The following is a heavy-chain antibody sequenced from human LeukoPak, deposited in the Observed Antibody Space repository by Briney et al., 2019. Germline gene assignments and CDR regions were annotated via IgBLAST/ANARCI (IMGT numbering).Heavy chain of an antibody. CDR1: GFTFDDYA. CDR2: ISWNSVTI. D-gene: IGHD5-18*01. J-gene: IGHJ4*02. CDR3: AIVRGYSYGPFDY. V-gene: IGHV3-9*01. Sequence: GGSLRLSCAASGFTFDDYAIHWVRQAPGKGLEWVSGISWNSVTIGYADSVKGRFTISRDNAKNSLYLQMNSLRAEDTALYYCAIVRGYSYGPFDYWGQGTLVTVSS.